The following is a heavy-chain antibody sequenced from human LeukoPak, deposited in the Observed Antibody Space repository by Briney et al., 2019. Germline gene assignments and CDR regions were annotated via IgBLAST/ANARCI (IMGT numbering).Heavy chain of an antibody. D-gene: IGHD2-8*01. CDR3: AKAAYDYIDY. CDR1: GFTFSSYW. V-gene: IGHV3-30*02. J-gene: IGHJ4*02. Sequence: GGSLRLSCAASGFTFSSYWMSWVRQAPGKGLEWVAFIRYDGSNKYYADSVKGRFTISRDNSKNTLYLQMNSLRAEDTSVYYCAKAAYDYIDYWGQGTLVTVSS. CDR2: IRYDGSNK.